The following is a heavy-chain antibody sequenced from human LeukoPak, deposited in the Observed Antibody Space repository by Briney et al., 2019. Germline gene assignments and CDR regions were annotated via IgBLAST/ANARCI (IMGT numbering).Heavy chain of an antibody. D-gene: IGHD5-24*01. V-gene: IGHV3-30-3*01. Sequence: GGSLRLSCAASGLTFSSYAMHWVRQAPGKGLEWVAVISYDGSNKYYADSVKGRFTISRDNSKNTLYLQMNSLRAEDTAVYYCAREGDGYNSHVDYWGQGTLVTVSS. CDR2: ISYDGSNK. CDR1: GLTFSSYA. CDR3: AREGDGYNSHVDY. J-gene: IGHJ4*02.